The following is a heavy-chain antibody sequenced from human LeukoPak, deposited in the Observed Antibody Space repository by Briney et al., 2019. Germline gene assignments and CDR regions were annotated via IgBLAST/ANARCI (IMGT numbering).Heavy chain of an antibody. CDR1: GYNFISYG. CDR3: ARLFSGQSGNWFDP. Sequence: ASVKVSCKPSGYNFISYGITWVRQAPGQGLEWMGWISNYNGNTNYAQKFQGRLTVTTDKSTSTVYMELRSLRSDDTAVYYCARLFSGQSGNWFDPWGQGTPVTVSS. D-gene: IGHD6-19*01. CDR2: ISNYNGNT. J-gene: IGHJ5*02. V-gene: IGHV1-18*01.